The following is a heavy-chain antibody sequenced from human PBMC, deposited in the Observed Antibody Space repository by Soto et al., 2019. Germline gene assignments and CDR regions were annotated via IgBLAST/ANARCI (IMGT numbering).Heavy chain of an antibody. CDR2: ISWNSGRI. J-gene: IGHJ6*02. CDR3: TKARLWGGDGYNSYYYNAMDV. D-gene: IGHD3-16*01. V-gene: IGHV3-9*01. CDR1: GFTFDDYA. Sequence: EMQLVESGGGLVQPGMSLRLSCAASGFTFDDYAMYWVRQVPGKGLEWVSGISWNSGRIGYAGSVKGRFTISRDNDKNSLYLQMNRLRPEDTALYYCTKARLWGGDGYNSYYYNAMDVWGQGTTVTVSS.